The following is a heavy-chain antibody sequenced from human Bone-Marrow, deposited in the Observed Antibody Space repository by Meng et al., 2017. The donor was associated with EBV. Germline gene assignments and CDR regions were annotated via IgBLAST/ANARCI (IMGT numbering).Heavy chain of an antibody. CDR3: AKAPIWSYFDH. Sequence: EVPPVGGGGDAVRRGGFLRRSCAASGFTFSSHAMSWVRQAPGKGLEWVSSISGSGGSTYYADSVKGRFTVSRDNSKNTLYLQMDSLRAEDTAVYYCAKAPIWSYFDHWGQGALVTVSS. J-gene: IGHJ4*02. CDR1: GFTFSSHA. D-gene: IGHD3-16*01. CDR2: ISGSGGST. V-gene: IGHV3-23*04.